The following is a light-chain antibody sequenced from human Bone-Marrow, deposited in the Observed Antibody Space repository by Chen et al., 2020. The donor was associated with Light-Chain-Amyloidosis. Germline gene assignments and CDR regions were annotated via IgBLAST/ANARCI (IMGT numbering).Light chain of an antibody. V-gene: IGLV3-21*02. J-gene: IGLJ3*02. Sequence: SYVLPQPSSVSVAPGQTATSACGGNNIGSTSVHWYQQTPGQAPLLVVYDDSDRPSGIPERLFGSNSGNTATLTISRVEAGDEADYYCQVWDRSSDRPVFGGGTKLTVL. CDR2: DDS. CDR3: QVWDRSSDRPV. CDR1: NIGSTS.